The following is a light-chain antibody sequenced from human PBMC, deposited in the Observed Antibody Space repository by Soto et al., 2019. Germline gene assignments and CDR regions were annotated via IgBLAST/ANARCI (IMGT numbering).Light chain of an antibody. V-gene: IGLV2-14*01. J-gene: IGLJ1*01. CDR3: SSYTRSSIYV. CDR1: SSDIGGHHF. Sequence: QSVLTQPASVSGSPGQSITISCTGTSSDIGGHHFVSWYQQQSGKAPKLVIYEVTDRPSGVSDRFSGSKSGNTASLTISGLQPEAEADYYCSSYTRSSIYVFGNGTKVTV. CDR2: EVT.